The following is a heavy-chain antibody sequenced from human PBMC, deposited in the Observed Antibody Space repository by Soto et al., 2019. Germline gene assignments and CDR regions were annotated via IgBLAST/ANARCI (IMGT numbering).Heavy chain of an antibody. Sequence: GESLKISCKGSGYSFTSYWIGWVRQMPGKGLEWMGIIYPGDSDTRYSPSFKGQVTISADKSISTAYRQWSSLKASDTAMYYCARAASIYGDNWFDPWGQGTLVTVSS. CDR2: IYPGDSDT. J-gene: IGHJ5*02. CDR1: GYSFTSYW. V-gene: IGHV5-51*01. D-gene: IGHD4-17*01. CDR3: ARAASIYGDNWFDP.